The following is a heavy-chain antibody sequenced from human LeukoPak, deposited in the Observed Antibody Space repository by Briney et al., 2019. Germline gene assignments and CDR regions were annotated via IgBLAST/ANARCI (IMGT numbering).Heavy chain of an antibody. V-gene: IGHV4-31*03. CDR2: IYDSGST. J-gene: IGHJ4*02. CDR1: GGSISSGGYY. Sequence: SQTLSLTCTVSGGSISSGGYYWSWIRQHPGKGLEWIGYIYDSGSTYDNPSFKSRVTISVDTSKNHFSLRLSSVTAADTAVYYCARGGDRRGFDYWGQGTLVTVSS. D-gene: IGHD1-14*01. CDR3: ARGGDRRGFDY.